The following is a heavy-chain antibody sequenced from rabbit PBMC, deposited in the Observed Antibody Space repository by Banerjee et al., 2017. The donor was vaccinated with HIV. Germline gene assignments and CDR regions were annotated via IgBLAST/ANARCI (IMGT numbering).Heavy chain of an antibody. D-gene: IGHD4-1*01. V-gene: IGHV1S40*01. CDR3: ARDLAGVIGWNFNL. CDR1: GFDISNYY. J-gene: IGHJ4*01. Sequence: SLKESGGGLVQPGGSLTLTCTASGFDISNYYMCWVRQAPGKGLQWIACIYTGSSGDTQYASWAKGRFTISKTSSTTVTLQMTSLTAADTASYFCARDLAGVIGWNFNLWGQGTLVTVS. CDR2: IYTGSSGDT.